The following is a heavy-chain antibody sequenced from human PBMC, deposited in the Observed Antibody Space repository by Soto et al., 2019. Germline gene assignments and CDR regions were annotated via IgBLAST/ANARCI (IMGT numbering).Heavy chain of an antibody. D-gene: IGHD5-12*01. J-gene: IGHJ3*02. Sequence: GGSLRLSCAASGFTFSSYDMHWVRQATGKGLEWVSAIGTAGDTYYPGSVKGRFTISRENAKNSLYLQMNSLRAGDTAVYYCARDAEVAGAGGAFDIWGQGTMATVSS. CDR2: IGTAGDT. CDR1: GFTFSSYD. CDR3: ARDAEVAGAGGAFDI. V-gene: IGHV3-13*01.